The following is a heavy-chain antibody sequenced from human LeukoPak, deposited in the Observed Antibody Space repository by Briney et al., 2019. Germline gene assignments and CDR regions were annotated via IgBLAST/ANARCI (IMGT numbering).Heavy chain of an antibody. CDR1: GGSFSGYY. V-gene: IGHV4-34*01. Sequence: SETLSLTCAVYGGSFSGYYWSWIRQPPGKGLEWIGEINHSGSTNYNPSLKSRVTISVDTSKNQFSLKLSSVTAADTAVYYCARALDYWGRGTLVTVSS. CDR3: ARALDY. CDR2: INHSGST. J-gene: IGHJ4*02.